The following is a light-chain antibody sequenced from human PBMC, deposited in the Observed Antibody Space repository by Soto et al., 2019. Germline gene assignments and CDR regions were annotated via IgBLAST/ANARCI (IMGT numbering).Light chain of an antibody. V-gene: IGKV1-33*01. CDR3: QQYESLPLT. CDR2: DAS. Sequence: DIQLTQSPSYIATSVCNSVTSTCQASQDINKNLIWYQQKPGKAPKLLIYDASDLETGVPSRFSGSGSGTGFTFTISSLQPEDFATYYCQQYESLPLTFGQGTRLEIK. J-gene: IGKJ5*01. CDR1: QDINKN.